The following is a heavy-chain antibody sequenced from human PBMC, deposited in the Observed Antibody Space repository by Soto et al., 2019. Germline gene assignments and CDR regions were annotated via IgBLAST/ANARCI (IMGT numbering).Heavy chain of an antibody. J-gene: IGHJ5*02. Sequence: QVQLVQSGAEVRKPGSSVKVSCKISGGTFTTYVISWLRQAPGQGLEWMGGLIPIFGAANLAQKFQGSVTITADESTSPVNMELSSLTSEDTAVYYWARGRSSPHVDPWGQGTLVPVYS. V-gene: IGHV1-69*01. D-gene: IGHD3-16*02. CDR3: ARGRSSPHVDP. CDR2: LIPIFGAA. CDR1: GGTFTTYV.